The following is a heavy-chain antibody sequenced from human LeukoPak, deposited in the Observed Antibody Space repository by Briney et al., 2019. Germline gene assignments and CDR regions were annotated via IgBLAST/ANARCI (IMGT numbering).Heavy chain of an antibody. CDR3: ARDVKSRRRQWFGELSVYYYYYMDV. CDR2: IYTTGST. J-gene: IGHJ6*03. V-gene: IGHV4-4*07. Sequence: SETLSLTCTASGVSISSDYWSWLRQPAGKGLEWIGRIYTTGSTNYSPSLKSRVTMSVDTSKNPFSLKLSSVTAADTAVYYCARDVKSRRRQWFGELSVYYYYYMDVWGKGTTVTISS. D-gene: IGHD3-10*01. CDR1: GVSISSDY.